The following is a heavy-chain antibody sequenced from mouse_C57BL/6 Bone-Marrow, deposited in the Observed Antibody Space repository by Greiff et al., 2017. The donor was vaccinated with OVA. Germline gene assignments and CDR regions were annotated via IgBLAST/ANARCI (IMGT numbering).Heavy chain of an antibody. CDR1: GYSFTGYY. J-gene: IGHJ4*01. CDR2: INPSTGGT. CDR3: ARGVTTVVSAMDY. Sequence: VQLQQSGPELVKPGASVKISCKASGYSFTGYYMNWVKQSPEKSLEWIGEINPSTGGTTYNQKFKAKATLTVDKSSSTAYKQLKSLTSEDSAVYYCARGVTTVVSAMDYWGQGTSVTVSS. V-gene: IGHV1-42*01. D-gene: IGHD1-1*01.